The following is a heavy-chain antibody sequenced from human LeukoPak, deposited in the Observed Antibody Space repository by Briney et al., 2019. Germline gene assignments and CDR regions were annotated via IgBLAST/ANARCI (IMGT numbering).Heavy chain of an antibody. Sequence: PGGSLRLSCAASGFTFSSFAMTWVRQAPGKGLEWVSAISGSGGSTYYADSVKGRFTISRDNSKNTLYLQMNSLRAEDTAVYYCATRSNSGYEFFDYWGQGTLVTVSS. CDR1: GFTFSSFA. CDR2: ISGSGGST. CDR3: ATRSNSGYEFFDY. V-gene: IGHV3-23*01. D-gene: IGHD5-12*01. J-gene: IGHJ4*02.